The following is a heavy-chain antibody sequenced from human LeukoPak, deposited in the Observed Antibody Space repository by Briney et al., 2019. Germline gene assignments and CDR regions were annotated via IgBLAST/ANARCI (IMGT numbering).Heavy chain of an antibody. Sequence: GGSLRLSCAASGFIFSQYSMDWVRQAPGKGLEWVSHIRSSSETFYADSVKGRFTISRDNARNSLYLQVNNLRGEDTAIYYCARDAGNSGYGCDLWGQGTLVTVSS. CDR3: ARDAGNSGYGCDL. CDR2: IRSSSET. V-gene: IGHV3-48*01. D-gene: IGHD5-12*01. J-gene: IGHJ5*02. CDR1: GFIFSQYS.